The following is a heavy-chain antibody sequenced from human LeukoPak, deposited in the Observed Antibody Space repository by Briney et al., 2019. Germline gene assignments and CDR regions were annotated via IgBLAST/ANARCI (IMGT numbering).Heavy chain of an antibody. V-gene: IGHV3-23*01. CDR1: GFTFSSYA. CDR3: AKEPVGDFWCGYFLESGMDV. D-gene: IGHD3-3*01. J-gene: IGHJ6*04. Sequence: GGSLRLSCAASGFTFSSYAMSWVRQAPGKGLEWVSAISGSGGSTYYADSVKGRFTISRDNSKNTLNLQMNSLRAEDTAVYYCAKEPVGDFWCGYFLESGMDVWGKGTTVTVSS. CDR2: ISGSGGST.